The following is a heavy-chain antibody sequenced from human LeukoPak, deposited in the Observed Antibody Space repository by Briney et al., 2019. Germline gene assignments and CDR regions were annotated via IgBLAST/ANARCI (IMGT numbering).Heavy chain of an antibody. Sequence: PGRSLRLSCAASGFTFDDYAMHWVRQAPGKGLEWVAHIKEDGGEKYHVDPVKGRFTISRDNAKNSLYLQMNSLRAEDTAMYYCVRDRGYCSGGTCYALWDYWGQGTLVTVSS. CDR2: IKEDGGEK. CDR1: GFTFDDYA. V-gene: IGHV3-7*01. CDR3: VRDRGYCSGGTCYALWDY. J-gene: IGHJ4*02. D-gene: IGHD2-15*01.